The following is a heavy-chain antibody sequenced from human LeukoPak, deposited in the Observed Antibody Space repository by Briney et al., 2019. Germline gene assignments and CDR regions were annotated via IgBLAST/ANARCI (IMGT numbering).Heavy chain of an antibody. V-gene: IGHV4-30-4*01. CDR2: IYYSGST. CDR1: GGSLSSGDYY. Sequence: PSQTLSLTCTVSGGSLSSGDYYWSWIRQPPGTGLEWIGYIYYSGSTYYNPSLKSRVTISVDTSKNQFSLKLSSVTAADTAVYYCARVSVTGFMIGYWGQGTLVTVSS. CDR3: ARVSVTGFMIGY. J-gene: IGHJ4*02. D-gene: IGHD2-21*02.